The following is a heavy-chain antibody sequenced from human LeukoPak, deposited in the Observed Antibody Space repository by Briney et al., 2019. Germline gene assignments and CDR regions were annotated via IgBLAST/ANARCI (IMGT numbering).Heavy chain of an antibody. J-gene: IGHJ5*02. D-gene: IGHD3-3*01. V-gene: IGHV1-18*01. CDR2: ISAYNGNT. CDR3: ARDTIYDFWSGYYNNWFDP. Sequence: ASVKVSCKASGYTFTSYGISWVRQAPGQGLEWMGWISAYNGNTNYAQKLQGRVTMTTDTSTSTAYIELRSLRSDDTAVYYCARDTIYDFWSGYYNNWFDPWGQGTLVTVSS. CDR1: GYTFTSYG.